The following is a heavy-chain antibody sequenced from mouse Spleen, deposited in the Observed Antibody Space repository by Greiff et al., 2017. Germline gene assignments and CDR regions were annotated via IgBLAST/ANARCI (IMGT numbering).Heavy chain of an antibody. CDR3: ARRPLYFDY. CDR2: INPYNGGT. D-gene: IGHD6-1*01. V-gene: IGHV1-19*01. J-gene: IGHJ2*01. CDR1: GYTFTDYY. Sequence: EVQLQQSGPVLVKPGASVKMSCKASGYTFTDYYMNWVKQSHGKSLEWIGVINPYNGGTSYNQKFKGKATLTVDKSSSTAYMELNSLTSEDSAVYYCARRPLYFDYWGQGTTLTVSS.